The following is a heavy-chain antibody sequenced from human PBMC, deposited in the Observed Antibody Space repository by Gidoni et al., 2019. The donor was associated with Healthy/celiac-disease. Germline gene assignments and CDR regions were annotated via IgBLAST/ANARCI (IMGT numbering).Heavy chain of an antibody. CDR3: ARELQAPYFDY. J-gene: IGHJ4*02. CDR1: GGSISSGSYY. V-gene: IGHV4-61*02. D-gene: IGHD2-15*01. Sequence: QVQLQESGPGLVKPSQTLSLTCTVSGGSISSGSYYWSWIRQPAGKGLEWIGRIYTSGSTNYNPSLKSRVIISVDTSKNQFSLKLSSVTAADTAVYYCARELQAPYFDYWGQGTLVTVSS. CDR2: IYTSGST.